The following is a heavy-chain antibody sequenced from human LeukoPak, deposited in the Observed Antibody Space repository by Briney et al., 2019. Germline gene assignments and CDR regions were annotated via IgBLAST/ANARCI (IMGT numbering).Heavy chain of an antibody. CDR3: AKARKIDFWSGTTDY. J-gene: IGHJ4*02. Sequence: GGSLRLSCAASGFTFSSYGMHWVRQAPGKGLEWVAFIRNDGSNKYYADSVKGRFTISRDNSKNTLYLQMNSLRAEDTAVYYCAKARKIDFWSGTTDYWGQGTLVTVSS. CDR2: IRNDGSNK. V-gene: IGHV3-30*02. CDR1: GFTFSSYG. D-gene: IGHD3-3*01.